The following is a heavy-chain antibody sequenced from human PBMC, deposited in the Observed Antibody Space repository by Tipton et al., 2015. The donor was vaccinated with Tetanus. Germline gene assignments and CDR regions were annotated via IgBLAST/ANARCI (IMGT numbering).Heavy chain of an antibody. Sequence: LRLSCTVSGGSISSYYWSWIRQPPGKGLEWIGYTYYSGSTNYNPSLKSRVTISVDTSKNQFSLKLSSVTAADTAVYYCARYYDSSGYYRRRYTSSFDYWGQGTLVTVSS. CDR1: GGSISSYY. D-gene: IGHD3-22*01. J-gene: IGHJ4*02. V-gene: IGHV4-59*01. CDR3: ARYYDSSGYYRRRYTSSFDY. CDR2: TYYSGST.